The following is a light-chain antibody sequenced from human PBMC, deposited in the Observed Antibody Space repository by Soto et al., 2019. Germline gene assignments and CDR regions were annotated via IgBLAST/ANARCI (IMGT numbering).Light chain of an antibody. J-gene: IGKJ4*01. V-gene: IGKV3-20*01. Sequence: LRQSPAALSVSSEKRSTLSCRASQTVGSSFLAWYQKKRGQAPRLLIYGASNRATGIPDRFSGSGSGADFTLTIDGLEPEDFAVYYCQQFVPCGGGTRWIS. CDR3: QQFVP. CDR2: GAS. CDR1: QTVGSSF.